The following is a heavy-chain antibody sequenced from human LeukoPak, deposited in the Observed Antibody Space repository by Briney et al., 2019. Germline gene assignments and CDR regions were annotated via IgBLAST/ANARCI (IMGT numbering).Heavy chain of an antibody. D-gene: IGHD2-15*01. J-gene: IGHJ3*02. Sequence: GGSLRLSCAASGFTFSSYSVNWVRQAPGKGLEWVSRISRSSSYISYADSVKGRFIISRDNAKNSLYLQMNSLRAEDTAVYYCAKGLAATPFMDAFDIWGQGTMVTVSS. CDR3: AKGLAATPFMDAFDI. CDR2: ISRSSSYI. V-gene: IGHV3-21*04. CDR1: GFTFSSYS.